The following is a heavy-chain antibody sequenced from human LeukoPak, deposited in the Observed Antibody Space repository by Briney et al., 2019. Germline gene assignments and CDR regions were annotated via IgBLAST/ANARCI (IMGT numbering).Heavy chain of an antibody. Sequence: GRSLRLSCAASGFTFDDYAMHWVRQAPGKGLEWVSGVSWNSGSIGYADSVKGRFTISRDNAKNSLYLQMNSLRAEDTAVYYCARGHPRYSSTRLDYWGQGTLVTVSS. D-gene: IGHD6-13*01. CDR1: GFTFDDYA. CDR2: VSWNSGSI. CDR3: ARGHPRYSSTRLDY. V-gene: IGHV3-9*01. J-gene: IGHJ4*02.